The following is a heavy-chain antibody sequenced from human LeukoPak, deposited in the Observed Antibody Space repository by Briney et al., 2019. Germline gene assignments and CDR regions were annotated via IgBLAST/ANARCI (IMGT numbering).Heavy chain of an antibody. V-gene: IGHV3-7*01. J-gene: IGHJ4*02. CDR2: IKPDGSEK. CDR3: ARDSDVPFDY. Sequence: PGGSLRLPCAVSGFTFSTYWMSWVRQAPGKGLEWVANIKPDGSEKYYVDSVKGRFTISRDNAKNSLYLQMNSLRAEDTAVYYCARDSDVPFDYWGQGTLVTVSS. D-gene: IGHD3-16*01. CDR1: GFTFSTYW.